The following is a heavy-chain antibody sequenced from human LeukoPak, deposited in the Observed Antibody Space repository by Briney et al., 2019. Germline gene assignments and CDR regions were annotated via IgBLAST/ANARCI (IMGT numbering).Heavy chain of an antibody. CDR2: ISESSSFI. Sequence: PGGSLRLSCAASGFTFRNYNMNWVRQAPGKGLEWVSSISESSSFIQYADSLKGRFATSRDNAKNSLYLQMNSLRAEDTAVYYCARQRGYCSSGVCRGWFDPWGQGTLVTVSS. D-gene: IGHD2-8*01. CDR1: GFTFRNYN. V-gene: IGHV3-21*01. J-gene: IGHJ5*02. CDR3: ARQRGYCSSGVCRGWFDP.